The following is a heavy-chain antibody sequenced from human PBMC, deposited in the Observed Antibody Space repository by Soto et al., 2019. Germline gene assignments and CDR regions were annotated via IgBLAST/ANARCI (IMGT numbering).Heavy chain of an antibody. CDR1: GGSISSSSYY. J-gene: IGHJ4*02. CDR2: IYYSGST. CDR3: ARHTPAISISDH. D-gene: IGHD2-15*01. V-gene: IGHV4-39*01. Sequence: QLQLQESGPGLVMPSETLSLTCTVSGGSISSSSYYWGWIRQPPGKGLEWIGSIYYSGSTYYNPSRKSRVTISVETSKTQFSLKLSSVTAADTAVYYCARHTPAISISDHWGQGTLVTVSS.